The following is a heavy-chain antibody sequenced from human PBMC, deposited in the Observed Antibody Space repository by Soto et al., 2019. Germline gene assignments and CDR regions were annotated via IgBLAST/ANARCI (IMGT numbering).Heavy chain of an antibody. CDR1: GGSISSYY. D-gene: IGHD5-12*01. V-gene: IGHV4-59*01. Sequence: QVQLQESGPGLVRPSETLSLTCTVSGGSISSYYWSWIRQPPGKGLEWIGYMHYSGSSNYNASLKSRVTISLDTSKNQFSLRLTSVTAADTAVYYCARARSGYDFHVYWYFDLWGRGSLVTVSS. CDR3: ARARSGYDFHVYWYFDL. CDR2: MHYSGSS. J-gene: IGHJ2*01.